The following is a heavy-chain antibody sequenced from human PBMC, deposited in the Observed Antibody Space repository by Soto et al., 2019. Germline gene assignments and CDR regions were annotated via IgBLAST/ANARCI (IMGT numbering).Heavy chain of an antibody. D-gene: IGHD6-19*01. Sequence: SETLSLTCAVSGGAISSGGYSWSWIRQPPGKGLEWIGYIYHSGSTYYNPSLKSRVTISVDRSKNQFSLKLSSVTAADTAVYYCARVDGAVAGTNSSSSGMYVRAQGTTVTVSS. J-gene: IGHJ6*02. CDR3: ARVDGAVAGTNSSSSGMYV. V-gene: IGHV4-30-2*01. CDR1: GGAISSGGYS. CDR2: IYHSGST.